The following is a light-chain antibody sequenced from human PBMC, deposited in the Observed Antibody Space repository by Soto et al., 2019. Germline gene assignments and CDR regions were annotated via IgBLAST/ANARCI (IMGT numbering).Light chain of an antibody. CDR1: SSNIGSNT. J-gene: IGLJ1*01. CDR3: AAWDDRSLSASRV. CDR2: SNN. Sequence: QSALTQPPSASGTPGQRVTISCCGSSSNIGSNTVNWYQQLPGTAPKLLIYSNNQRPPGVPDRFSGSKSGTSASLAISGLQSEDEADYYCAAWDDRSLSASRVFGTGTKVTVL. V-gene: IGLV1-44*01.